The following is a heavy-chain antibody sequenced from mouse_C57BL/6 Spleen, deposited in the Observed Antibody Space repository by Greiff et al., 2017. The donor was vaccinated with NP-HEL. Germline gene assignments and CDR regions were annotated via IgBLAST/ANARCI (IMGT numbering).Heavy chain of an antibody. J-gene: IGHJ4*01. Sequence: EVQLVESGGGLVQPGGSLSLSCAASGFTFTDYYMSWVRQPPGKALEWLGFIRNKANGYTTEYSASVKGRFTISRDNSQSILYLQMNALRAEDSATYYCASSYGNYDAMDYWGQGTSVTVSS. V-gene: IGHV7-3*01. D-gene: IGHD2-1*01. CDR2: IRNKANGYTT. CDR3: ASSYGNYDAMDY. CDR1: GFTFTDYY.